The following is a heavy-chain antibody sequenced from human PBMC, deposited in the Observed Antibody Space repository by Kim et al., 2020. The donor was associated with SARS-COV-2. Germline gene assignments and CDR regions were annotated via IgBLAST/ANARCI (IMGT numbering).Heavy chain of an antibody. CDR3: ARDPYRLRGDDY. J-gene: IGHJ4*02. CDR1: GYTFTGYY. D-gene: IGHD4-17*01. CDR2: INPNSGGT. V-gene: IGHV1-2*02. Sequence: ASVKVSCKASGYTFTGYYMHWVRQAPGQGLGWMGWINPNSGGTNYAQKFQGRVTMTRDTSISTAYMELSRLRSDDTAVYYCARDPYRLRGDDYWGQGTLVTVSS.